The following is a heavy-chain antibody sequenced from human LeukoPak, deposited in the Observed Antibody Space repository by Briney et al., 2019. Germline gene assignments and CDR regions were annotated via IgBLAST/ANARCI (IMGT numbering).Heavy chain of an antibody. V-gene: IGHV1-69*04. Sequence: SVKVSCKASGGTFSSYAISWVRQAPGQGLEWMGRIIPILGIANYAQKFQGRVTITADKSTSTAYMELSSLRSEDTAVYYCARVPVYYDILTGYYPDYYYGMDVWGQGTTVTVSS. CDR2: IIPILGIA. J-gene: IGHJ6*02. D-gene: IGHD3-9*01. CDR3: ARVPVYYDILTGYYPDYYYGMDV. CDR1: GGTFSSYA.